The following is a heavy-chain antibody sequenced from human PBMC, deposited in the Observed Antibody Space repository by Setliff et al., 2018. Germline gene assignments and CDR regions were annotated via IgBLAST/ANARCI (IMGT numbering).Heavy chain of an antibody. Sequence: PSETLSLTCTVSGGSIRSGNDLWSWLRQSPGKGLEWIAYISAYTRRAYYNPSLQSRAALSADTSKSQFSLRLTSVTAADTAVYYCAREVIDPVSSDAFDIWGQGRMVTVSS. D-gene: IGHD4-4*01. V-gene: IGHV4-30-4*01. CDR1: GGSIRSGNDL. CDR2: ISAYTRRA. CDR3: AREVIDPVSSDAFDI. J-gene: IGHJ3*02.